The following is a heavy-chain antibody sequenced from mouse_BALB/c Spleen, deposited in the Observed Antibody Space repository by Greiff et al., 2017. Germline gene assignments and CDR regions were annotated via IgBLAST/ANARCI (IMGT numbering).Heavy chain of an antibody. Sequence: EVQGVESGGGLVQPGGSRKLSCAASGFTFSSFGMHWVRQAPEKGLEWVAYISSGSSTIYYADTVKGRFTISRDNPKNTLFLQMTSLRSEDTAMYYCARKISYSYYAMDYWGQGTSVTVSS. CDR1: GFTFSSFG. V-gene: IGHV5-17*02. CDR2: ISSGSSTI. J-gene: IGHJ4*01. D-gene: IGHD2-12*01. CDR3: ARKISYSYYAMDY.